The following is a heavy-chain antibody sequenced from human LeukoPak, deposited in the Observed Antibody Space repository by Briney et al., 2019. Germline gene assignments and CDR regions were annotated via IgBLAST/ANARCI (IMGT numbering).Heavy chain of an antibody. CDR1: GYTFTGHY. CDR3: AREGSGWYYFDY. D-gene: IGHD6-19*01. CDR2: INPNSGGT. Sequence: RASVKVSCKASGYTFTGHYMHWVRQAPGQGLEWMGWINPNSGGTNYAQKFQGRVTMTRDTSISTAYMELSRLRSDDTAVYYCAREGSGWYYFDYWGQGTLVTVSS. V-gene: IGHV1-2*02. J-gene: IGHJ4*02.